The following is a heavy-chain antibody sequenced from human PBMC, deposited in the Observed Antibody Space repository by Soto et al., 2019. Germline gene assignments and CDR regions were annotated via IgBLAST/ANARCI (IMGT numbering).Heavy chain of an antibody. D-gene: IGHD3-3*01. V-gene: IGHV2-5*02. CDR2: IYWDDDK. Sequence: QITLNESGPTVVKPAETLTLTCTVSGFSLTTSGVGVGWIRQSPGKAPEWLALIYWDDDKRYIASLKSRLTITKETSKNQVVLTMASVDPADISTYYCAHRILRTVFGLVTTTAIYFDFWGQGTPVVVSS. CDR1: GFSLTTSGVG. CDR3: AHRILRTVFGLVTTTAIYFDF. J-gene: IGHJ4*02.